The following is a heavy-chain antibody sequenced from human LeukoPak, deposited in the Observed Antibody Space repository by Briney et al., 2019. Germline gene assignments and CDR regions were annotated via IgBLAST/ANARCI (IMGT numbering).Heavy chain of an antibody. Sequence: SETLSLTCTVSGGSISSYYWSWIRQPPGKGLEWIGYIYYSGSTNYNPSLKSRVTISVDTSKNQFSLKLSSVTAADTAVYYCARVQILPPYTFDYWGQGTVVTVSS. J-gene: IGHJ4*01. CDR2: IYYSGST. V-gene: IGHV4-59*08. CDR1: GGSISSYY. D-gene: IGHD2-15*01. CDR3: ARVQILPPYTFDY.